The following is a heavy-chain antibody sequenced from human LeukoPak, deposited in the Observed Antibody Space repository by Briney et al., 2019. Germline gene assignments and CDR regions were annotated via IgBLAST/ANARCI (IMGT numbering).Heavy chain of an antibody. CDR1: GGSISSSSYY. CDR3: ARDRRFWYSEAAGTGPWFDP. J-gene: IGHJ5*02. Sequence: SETLSLTCTVSGGSISSSSYYWGWIRQPPGKGLEWIGSIYYSGSTYYNPSLKSRVTISVDTSKNQFSLKLSSVTAADTAVYYCARDRRFWYSEAAGTGPWFDPWGQGTLVTVSS. D-gene: IGHD6-13*01. V-gene: IGHV4-39*07. CDR2: IYYSGST.